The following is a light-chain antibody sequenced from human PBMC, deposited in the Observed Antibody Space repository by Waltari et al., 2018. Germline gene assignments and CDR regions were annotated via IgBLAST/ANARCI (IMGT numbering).Light chain of an antibody. CDR1: NSISSW. CDR3: QQYNSYSST. CDR2: KAS. V-gene: IGKV1-5*03. J-gene: IGKJ2*02. Sequence: DIQRTQSPSTLSASVGDRVTITCRASNSISSWLAWYQQKPGKAPKLLIYKASSLESGVPSRFSGSGSGTEFTLTISRLQPDDFATYYCQQYNSYSSTFGQGTKLEIK.